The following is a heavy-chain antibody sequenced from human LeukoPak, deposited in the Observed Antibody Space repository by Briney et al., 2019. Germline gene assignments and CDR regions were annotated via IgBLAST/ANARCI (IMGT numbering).Heavy chain of an antibody. CDR1: GGTFSSYA. Sequence: ASVKVSCKASGGTFSSYAISWVRQAPGQGLEWMGGIIPIFGTANYAQKFQGRVTITADESTSTAYMELSSLRSEDTAVYYCARVIRPYCGGDCPFDYWGQGTPVTVSS. CDR2: IIPIFGTA. V-gene: IGHV1-69*13. D-gene: IGHD2-21*02. CDR3: ARVIRPYCGGDCPFDY. J-gene: IGHJ4*02.